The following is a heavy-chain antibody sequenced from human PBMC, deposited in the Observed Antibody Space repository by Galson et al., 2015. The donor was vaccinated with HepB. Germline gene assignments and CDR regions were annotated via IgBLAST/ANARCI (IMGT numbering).Heavy chain of an antibody. CDR1: GFTVSSNY. CDR3: ARVFSPNYWYFDL. J-gene: IGHJ2*01. CDR2: IYSGGST. Sequence: SLRLSCAASGFTVSSNYMSWVRQAPGKGLKWVSVIYSGGSTYYEDSVKGRFTISGDNSKNTMYLQMNSLRAEDTAVYYCARVFSPNYWYFDLWGRGTLVTVSS. V-gene: IGHV3-53*01.